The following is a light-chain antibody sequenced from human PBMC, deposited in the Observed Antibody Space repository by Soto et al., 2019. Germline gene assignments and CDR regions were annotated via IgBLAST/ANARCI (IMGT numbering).Light chain of an antibody. J-gene: IGKJ1*01. CDR3: QQYNSYWT. V-gene: IGKV1-5*01. CDR1: QSISSW. CDR2: DAS. Sequence: DIKMTQSPSTLSASVGDRVTITCRASQSISSWLAWYQQKPGKAPKLLIYDASSLEIGVASRFSGSGSGTEFTLTISSLQPDDFASYYCQQYNSYWTFGQGTKVEIK.